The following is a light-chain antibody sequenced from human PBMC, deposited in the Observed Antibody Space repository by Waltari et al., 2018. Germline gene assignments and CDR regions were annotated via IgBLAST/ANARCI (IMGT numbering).Light chain of an antibody. J-gene: IGLJ2*01. CDR2: RND. V-gene: IGLV1-47*01. Sequence: QSGLTQPPSASGTPGQRVIISCSGSTSNIVSNYVYWYQHVPGAAPKLLIYRNDQRPSGIPDRFCGSKSGASASLAISGLRSEDEAHYFCASWDESLSGFVVFGGGTKLTVL. CDR1: TSNIVSNY. CDR3: ASWDESLSGFVV.